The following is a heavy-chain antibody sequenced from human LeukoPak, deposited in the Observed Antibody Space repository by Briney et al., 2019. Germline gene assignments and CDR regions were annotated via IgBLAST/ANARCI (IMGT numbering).Heavy chain of an antibody. D-gene: IGHD2-21*01. CDR2: INPNSGGT. Sequence: ASVNVSCKASGYTFTGYYIHWVRQAPGQGLEWMGWINPNSGGTNYAQKFQGRVTMTRDTSISTAYMELSRLRSDDTAVYYCARTLPSIPFDYWGQGTLVTVSS. J-gene: IGHJ4*02. CDR1: GYTFTGYY. V-gene: IGHV1-2*02. CDR3: ARTLPSIPFDY.